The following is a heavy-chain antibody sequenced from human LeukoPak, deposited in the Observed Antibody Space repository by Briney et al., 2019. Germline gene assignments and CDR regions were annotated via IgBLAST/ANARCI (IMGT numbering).Heavy chain of an antibody. CDR2: IYYSGST. CDR1: GGSISSYY. V-gene: IGHV4-59*12. J-gene: IGHJ6*03. D-gene: IGHD4-11*01. Sequence: SETLSLTCTVSGGSISSYYWSWIRQPPGKGLEWIGYIYYSGSTNYNPSLKSRVTISVDTSKNQFSLKLSSVTAADTAVYYCARGPRTTVSSKYYYYYMDVWGKGTTVTVSS. CDR3: ARGPRTTVSSKYYYYYMDV.